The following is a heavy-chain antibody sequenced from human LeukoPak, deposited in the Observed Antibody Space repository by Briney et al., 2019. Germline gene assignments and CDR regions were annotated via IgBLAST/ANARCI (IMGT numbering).Heavy chain of an antibody. V-gene: IGHV1-18*01. CDR2: ISVYDGNT. J-gene: IGHJ4*02. CDR3: VRDFNYAPDF. D-gene: IGHD4-11*01. CDR1: GYTFISYG. Sequence: ASVKVSCKASGYTFISYGISWVRQAPGQGLEWMGWISVYDGNTYFAQKFQGRVSMTADTATGAAYMELRGLRSDDTAVYYCVRDFNYAPDFWGQGTLVTVSS.